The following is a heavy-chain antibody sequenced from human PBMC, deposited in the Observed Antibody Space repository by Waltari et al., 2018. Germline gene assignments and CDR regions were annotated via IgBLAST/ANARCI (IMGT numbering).Heavy chain of an antibody. CDR3: ATFSNWVHDTFDI. Sequence: EVQLVESGGGLIQPGGSLRLSCAASGFSVSNRYVSWVRQAPGKGLEWISFIYGVDSTWYVDSVKGRFTVSRDNSKNTVHLQMNSVRVDDTAVYYCATFSNWVHDTFDIWGQGTLVSVSS. D-gene: IGHD3-16*01. CDR1: GFSVSNRY. CDR2: IYGVDST. V-gene: IGHV3-53*01. J-gene: IGHJ3*02.